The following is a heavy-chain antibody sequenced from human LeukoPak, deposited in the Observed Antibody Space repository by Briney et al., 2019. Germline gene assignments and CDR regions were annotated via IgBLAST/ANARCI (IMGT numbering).Heavy chain of an antibody. V-gene: IGHV1-46*01. CDR2: INPSGGST. Sequence: ASVKVSCKASGYTFTSYYMHWVRQAPGQGLEWMGIINPSGGSTSYAQKFQGRVTMTRDTSTSTVYMELISLRSEDTAVYYCARVNYYDSSPKGAFDIWGQGTMVTVSS. CDR3: ARVNYYDSSPKGAFDI. J-gene: IGHJ3*02. CDR1: GYTFTSYY. D-gene: IGHD3-22*01.